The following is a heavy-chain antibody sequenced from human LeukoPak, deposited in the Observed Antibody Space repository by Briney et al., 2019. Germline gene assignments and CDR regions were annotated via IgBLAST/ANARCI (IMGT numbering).Heavy chain of an antibody. V-gene: IGHV4-34*01. J-gene: IGHJ6*03. Sequence: KPSETLSLTCAVYGGSFSGYYWSWIRQPPGKGLEWIGEINHSGSTNYNPSLKSRVTISVDTSKNQFSLKLSSVTAADTAVYYCARSSVSPNYYYYYYMDVWGKGTTVTVSS. CDR2: INHSGST. D-gene: IGHD5/OR15-5a*01. CDR3: ARSSVSPNYYYYYYMDV. CDR1: GGSFSGYY.